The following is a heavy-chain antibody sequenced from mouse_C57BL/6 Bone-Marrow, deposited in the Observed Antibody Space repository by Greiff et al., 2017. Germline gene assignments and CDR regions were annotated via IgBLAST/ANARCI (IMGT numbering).Heavy chain of an antibody. J-gene: IGHJ4*01. D-gene: IGHD1-1*01. Sequence: DVQLQESGPELVKPGDSVKISCKASGYSFTGYFMNWVMQSHGKSLEWIGRINPYNGDTFYNQKFKGKATLTVDKSSSTAHMELQSLTSEDSAVYCCARLRYYGSAYYYAMDYWGRGTSVTVSS. CDR3: ARLRYYGSAYYYAMDY. V-gene: IGHV1-20*01. CDR2: INPYNGDT. CDR1: GYSFTGYF.